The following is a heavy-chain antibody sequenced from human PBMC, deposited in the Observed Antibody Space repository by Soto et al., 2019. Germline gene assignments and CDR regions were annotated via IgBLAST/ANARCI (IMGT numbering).Heavy chain of an antibody. CDR2: ISSGSSYI. CDR3: ARDLRPYIPYSSYGMDV. CDR1: GFTFSSYS. D-gene: IGHD2-21*01. Sequence: GGSLRLSCAASGFTFSSYSMNWVRQAPGKGLEWVSSISSGSSYIYYADSVKGRFTISRDNAKNSLYLQMNSLRAEDTAVYYCARDLRPYIPYSSYGMDVWGQGTTVTVSS. J-gene: IGHJ6*02. V-gene: IGHV3-21*01.